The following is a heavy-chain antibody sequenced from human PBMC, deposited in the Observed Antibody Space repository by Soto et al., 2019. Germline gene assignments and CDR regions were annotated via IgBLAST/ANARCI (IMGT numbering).Heavy chain of an antibody. J-gene: IGHJ5*02. CDR2: ISAYNGNT. Sequence: GASVKVSCKASGYTFTSYGISWVRQAPGQGLEWMGWISAYNGNTNYAQKLQGRVTMTTDTSTSTAYMELRSLRSDDTAVYYCARVIRGYSGYGWFDPWGQGTLVTVSS. CDR1: GYTFTSYG. D-gene: IGHD5-12*01. V-gene: IGHV1-18*01. CDR3: ARVIRGYSGYGWFDP.